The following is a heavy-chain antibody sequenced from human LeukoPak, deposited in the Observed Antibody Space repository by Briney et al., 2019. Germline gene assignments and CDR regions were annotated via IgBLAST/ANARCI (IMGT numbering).Heavy chain of an antibody. V-gene: IGHV3-74*01. J-gene: IGHJ4*02. Sequence: GGSLRLSCAASGFTFSSHWMHWVRQGPGKGLGWVSRINSDGRSTAYADSVKGRFTISRDNVKNTLYLQMNSLRAEDTAVYFCARDQLYCTGGYCYFDYWGQGTLVTVSS. CDR2: INSDGRST. D-gene: IGHD2-8*02. CDR1: GFTFSSHW. CDR3: ARDQLYCTGGYCYFDY.